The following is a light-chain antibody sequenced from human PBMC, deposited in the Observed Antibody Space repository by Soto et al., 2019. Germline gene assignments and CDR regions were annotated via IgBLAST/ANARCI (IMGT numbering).Light chain of an antibody. CDR2: GAS. CDR1: QSVSSN. V-gene: IGKV3-15*01. Sequence: EIVMTQSPATLSVSPGERATLSCRANQSVSSNLAWYQQRPGQAPRLLIYGASTRATGIPARFSGSRSGTEFTLSISSLQSEEFAVYHCQQYENWPLTFGGGTKVEIK. J-gene: IGKJ4*01. CDR3: QQYENWPLT.